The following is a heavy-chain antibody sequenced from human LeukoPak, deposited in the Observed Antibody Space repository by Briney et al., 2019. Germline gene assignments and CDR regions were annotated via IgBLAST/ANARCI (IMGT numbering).Heavy chain of an antibody. J-gene: IGHJ4*02. Sequence: SVKVSGKASGGTFSSYAISWVRQAPGQGLEWMGGIIPIFGTANYAQKFQGRVTITADESTSTAYMELSSLRSEDTAVYYCARDRGWAGYSYGFYYWGQGTLVTVSS. D-gene: IGHD5-18*01. CDR3: ARDRGWAGYSYGFYY. CDR2: IIPIFGTA. CDR1: GGTFSSYA. V-gene: IGHV1-69*01.